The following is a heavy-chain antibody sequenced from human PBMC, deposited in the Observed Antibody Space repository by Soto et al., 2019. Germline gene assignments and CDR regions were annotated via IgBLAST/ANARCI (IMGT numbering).Heavy chain of an antibody. Sequence: EVQLVESGGGLGKPGGSLRLSCAASGFTFSSYSMNWVRQAPGKGLEWVSSISSSSSSIYYANSVKGRFTISRDKAKNSLYLQMNSLRAEDTDVYYCARVRVIVGATTSYFYGMDVWGPGTTVTVS. CDR3: ARVRVIVGATTSYFYGMDV. V-gene: IGHV3-21*01. CDR2: ISSSSSSI. J-gene: IGHJ6*02. CDR1: GFTFSSYS. D-gene: IGHD1-26*01.